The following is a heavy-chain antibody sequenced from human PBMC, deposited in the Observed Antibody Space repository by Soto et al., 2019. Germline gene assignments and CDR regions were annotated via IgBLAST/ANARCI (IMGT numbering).Heavy chain of an antibody. Sequence: QLQLQESGPGLVKPSETLSLTCTVSGGSISSRSYYWGWIRQPPGKGLEWIGSIYYSGNAYYNPCLKSRVDVSVDTSKNNFSRKVTSVTATDTAVYYCARHKDTSSRYLLPDFWGQGTLVTVSS. D-gene: IGHD6-13*01. V-gene: IGHV4-39*01. J-gene: IGHJ4*02. CDR2: IYYSGNA. CDR3: ARHKDTSSRYLLPDF. CDR1: GGSISSRSYY.